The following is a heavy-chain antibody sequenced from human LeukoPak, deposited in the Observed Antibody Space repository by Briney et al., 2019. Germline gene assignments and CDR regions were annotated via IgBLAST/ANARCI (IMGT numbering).Heavy chain of an antibody. Sequence: SQTLSLTCAISGDSVSSNSAAWNWIRQSPSRGLEWLGRTYYRSKWYNDYAVSVKSRITINPDTSKNQFSLQLNSVTPEDTAVYYCARGPPGYDILTGYSDWYFDLWGRGTLVTVSS. CDR1: GDSVSSNSAA. D-gene: IGHD3-9*01. CDR2: TYYRSKWYN. V-gene: IGHV6-1*01. J-gene: IGHJ2*01. CDR3: ARGPPGYDILTGYSDWYFDL.